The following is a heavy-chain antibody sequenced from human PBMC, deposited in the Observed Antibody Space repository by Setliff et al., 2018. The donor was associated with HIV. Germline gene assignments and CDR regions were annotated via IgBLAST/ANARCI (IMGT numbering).Heavy chain of an antibody. D-gene: IGHD3-22*01. Sequence: SETLSLTCSVSGASISSSSYYWGWVRQPPGKGLEWIGSVSYSGSTYYSPSLKSRVTISVDTSKNQFSLNLNSVTAADTAVYHCARGDIYWHDASGYVKSALDAFDLWGQGTMVTVSS. J-gene: IGHJ3*01. CDR1: GASISSSSYY. V-gene: IGHV4-39*07. CDR3: ARGDIYWHDASGYVKSALDAFDL. CDR2: VSYSGST.